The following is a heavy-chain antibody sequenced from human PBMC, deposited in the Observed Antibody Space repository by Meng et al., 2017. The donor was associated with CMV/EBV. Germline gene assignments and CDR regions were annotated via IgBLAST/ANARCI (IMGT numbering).Heavy chain of an antibody. D-gene: IGHD2-2*01. CDR1: GYTFTSYG. V-gene: IGHV1-18*01. CDR2: ISAYNGNT. CDR3: ARDKSVVGSYYYYYGMDV. J-gene: IGHJ6*02. Sequence: ASVKVSCKASGYTFTSYGISWVRQAPGQGLEWMGWISAYNGNTNYAQKLQGRVIMTTDTSTSTAYMELRSLRSDDTAVYYCARDKSVVGSYYYYYGMDVWGQGTTVTVSS.